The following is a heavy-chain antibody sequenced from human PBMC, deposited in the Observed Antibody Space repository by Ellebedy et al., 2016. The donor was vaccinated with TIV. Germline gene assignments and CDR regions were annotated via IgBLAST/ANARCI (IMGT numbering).Heavy chain of an antibody. D-gene: IGHD3-10*01. Sequence: SETLSLXXTVSGGSISSGGHFWTWIRQHPGKGLEWIGYIHYSGGSSYNPSLKSRVTMSVDTSKNQFSLRVNSVTAADTAVYYCAREQRSSGSGDYGLDVWGQGTTVIVSS. CDR1: GGSISSGGHF. CDR3: AREQRSSGSGDYGLDV. CDR2: IHYSGGS. J-gene: IGHJ6*02. V-gene: IGHV4-31*03.